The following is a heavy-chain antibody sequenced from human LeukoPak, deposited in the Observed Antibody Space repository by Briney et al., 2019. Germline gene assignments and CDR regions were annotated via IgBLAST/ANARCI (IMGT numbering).Heavy chain of an antibody. Sequence: SETLSLTCTVSGGSISSYYWSWIRQPPGKGLEWIGYIYTSGSTNYNPSLKSRVTISVDTSKNQFSLKLSSVTAADTAVYYCARHFYSSSWFDNWFGPWGQGTLVTVSS. D-gene: IGHD6-13*01. CDR3: ARHFYSSSWFDNWFGP. CDR1: GGSISSYY. CDR2: IYTSGST. V-gene: IGHV4-4*09. J-gene: IGHJ5*02.